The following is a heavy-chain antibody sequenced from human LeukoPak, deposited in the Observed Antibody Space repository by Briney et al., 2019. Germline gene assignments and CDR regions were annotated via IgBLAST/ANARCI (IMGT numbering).Heavy chain of an antibody. CDR1: GFTFSSYG. J-gene: IGHJ5*02. V-gene: IGHV3-23*01. D-gene: IGHD3-10*01. CDR2: ISGSGGST. Sequence: PGGSLRLSCAASGFTFSSYGMSWVRQAPGKGLEWVSAISGSGGSTYYADSVKGRFTISRDNSKNTLYLQMNSLGAEDTAVYYCAKAEDGSGSSNWFDPWGQGTLVTVSS. CDR3: AKAEDGSGSSNWFDP.